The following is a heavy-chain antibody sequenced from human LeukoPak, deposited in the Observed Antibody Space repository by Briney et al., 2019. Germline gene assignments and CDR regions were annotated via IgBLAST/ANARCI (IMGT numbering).Heavy chain of an antibody. CDR2: IYYSGST. V-gene: IGHV4-59*08. Sequence: SETLSLTCTVSGGSISSYYWSWIRQPPGKGLEWIGYIYYSGSTNYNPSLKSRVTISVDTSKNQFSLKLSSVTAADTAVYYCARQDYDIKNDAFDIWGQGTMVTVSS. J-gene: IGHJ3*02. D-gene: IGHD3-9*01. CDR3: ARQDYDIKNDAFDI. CDR1: GGSISSYY.